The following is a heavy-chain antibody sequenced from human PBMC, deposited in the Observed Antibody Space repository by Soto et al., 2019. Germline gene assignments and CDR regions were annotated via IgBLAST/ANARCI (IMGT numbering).Heavy chain of an antibody. CDR1: GGSVSSTNW. CDR3: ARARGSGTLYDMDV. Sequence: SETLSLTCAVSGGSVSSTNWWSWVRQSPGKGLEWIGDVYHIGSTNYNPSLRGRVTISVDKSNNQFSLTLKYVTAADTAVYYCARARGSGTLYDMDVWGQGTTVTVSS. CDR2: VYHIGST. V-gene: IGHV4-4*02. D-gene: IGHD3-10*01. J-gene: IGHJ6*02.